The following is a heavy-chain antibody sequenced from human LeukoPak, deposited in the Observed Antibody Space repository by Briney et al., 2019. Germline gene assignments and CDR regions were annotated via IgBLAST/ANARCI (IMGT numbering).Heavy chain of an antibody. Sequence: PGGYLRLSCAASGFIFSNYALMWLRQSPGKGLEWVSAIRGSGGGTFYADSVKGRFTISRDNSKNTLYLQMNGLRAEDTAVYYCARDPNGDYIGAFDMWGRGTLVTVSS. CDR1: GFIFSNYA. CDR3: ARDPNGDYIGAFDM. V-gene: IGHV3-23*01. CDR2: IRGSGGGT. D-gene: IGHD4-17*01. J-gene: IGHJ3*02.